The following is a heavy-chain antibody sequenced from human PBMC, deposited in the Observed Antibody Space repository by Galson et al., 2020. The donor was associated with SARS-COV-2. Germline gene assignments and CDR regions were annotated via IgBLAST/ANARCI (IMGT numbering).Heavy chain of an antibody. CDR2: IYYSGST. CDR3: ARDFSWALPAAIPFAYRTTQAHLDY. V-gene: IGHV4-39*07. CDR1: GGSISSSSYY. J-gene: IGHJ4*02. D-gene: IGHD2-2*02. Sequence: SETLSLTCTVSGGSISSSSYYWGWIRQPPGKGLEWIGSIYYSGSTYYNPSLKSRVTISVDTSKNQFSLKLSSVTAADTAVYYCARDFSWALPAAIPFAYRTTQAHLDYWGQGTLVTVSS.